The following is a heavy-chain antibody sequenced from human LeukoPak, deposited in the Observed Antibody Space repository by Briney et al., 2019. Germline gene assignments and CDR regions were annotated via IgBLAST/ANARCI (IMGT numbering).Heavy chain of an antibody. CDR1: GFTFSSYW. J-gene: IGHJ4*02. CDR2: IKTDGTST. CDR3: ARDRWPSGFDS. Sequence: GGSLRLSCAAPGFTFSSYWMHWVRHAPGKGLVWVSRIKTDGTSTRYADSVEGRFTISRDNAKNTLYLQMNSLRAEDTAVYYCARDRWPSGFDSWGQGTLVTVSS. V-gene: IGHV3-74*01. D-gene: IGHD1-14*01.